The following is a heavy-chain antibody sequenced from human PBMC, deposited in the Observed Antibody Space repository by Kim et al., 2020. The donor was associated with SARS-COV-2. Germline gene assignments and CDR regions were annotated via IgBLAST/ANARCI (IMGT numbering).Heavy chain of an antibody. CDR1: GFTFSSYA. J-gene: IGHJ4*02. Sequence: GGSLRLSCAASGFTFSSYAMSWVRQAPGKGLEWVSAISGSGGSTYYADSVKGRFTISRDNSKNTLYLQMNSLRAEDTAVYYCAKDWGIAVYAGYFDYWGQGTLVTVSS. CDR2: ISGSGGST. CDR3: AKDWGIAVYAGYFDY. D-gene: IGHD6-19*01. V-gene: IGHV3-23*01.